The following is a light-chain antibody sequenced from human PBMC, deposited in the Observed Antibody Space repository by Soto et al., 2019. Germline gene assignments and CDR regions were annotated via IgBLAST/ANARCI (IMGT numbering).Light chain of an antibody. V-gene: IGKV1-5*03. CDR1: QSIGIW. CDR3: HQYNDYSWT. J-gene: IGKJ1*01. CDR2: KAS. Sequence: IQMTQSPSTLSASVGDRVAITCRASQSIGIWLAWYQKKPGKAPRFLIYKASTLQPGVPSRFSGSGSGTELTITISRLQPDKFATYYCHQYNDYSWTFGQGTKVEIK.